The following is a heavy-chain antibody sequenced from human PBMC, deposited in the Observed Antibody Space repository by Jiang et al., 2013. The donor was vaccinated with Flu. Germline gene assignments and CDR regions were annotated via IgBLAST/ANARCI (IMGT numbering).Heavy chain of an antibody. CDR2: IYYSGST. J-gene: IGHJ5*02. CDR3: ARHGIDILTAYVDNWFDH. Sequence: GSGLVKPSETLSLTCTVSGGSISSYYWSWIRQPPGKGLEWIGYIYYSGSTNYNPSLKSRVTISVDTSKNQFSLKLSSVTAADTAVYYCARHGIDILTAYVDNWFDHWGQGTLVTVSS. V-gene: IGHV4-59*01. CDR1: GGSISSYY. D-gene: IGHD3-9*01.